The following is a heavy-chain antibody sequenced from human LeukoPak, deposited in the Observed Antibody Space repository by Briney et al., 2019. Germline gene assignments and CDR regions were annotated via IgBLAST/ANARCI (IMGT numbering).Heavy chain of an antibody. Sequence: PGGSLRLSCAASGFTFNNYDITWVRQAPGKGLEWVSKISGSGGTTYYADSVKGRFTISRDNAKSSMWLQMNSLRAEDTAVYYCARDQTPFYWGQGSLVTVSS. CDR2: ISGSGGTT. CDR3: ARDQTPFY. D-gene: IGHD2-15*01. J-gene: IGHJ4*02. V-gene: IGHV3-48*04. CDR1: GFTFNNYD.